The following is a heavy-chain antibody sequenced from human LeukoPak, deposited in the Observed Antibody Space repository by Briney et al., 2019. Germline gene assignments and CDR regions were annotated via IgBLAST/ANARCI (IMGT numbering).Heavy chain of an antibody. CDR1: GGSISSYY. Sequence: PSERLSLTCTLSGGSISSYYWSWIWERPREGLEWIGNIYVSGSTNYHPSLKSRLTLSVDPSKDQCSLKLRSVTAADTAVYYCAKQRISDSSISYFDYWGEGTLVNVSS. CDR2: IYVSGST. CDR3: AKQRISDSSISYFDY. J-gene: IGHJ4*02. D-gene: IGHD2-21*01. V-gene: IGHV4-59*01.